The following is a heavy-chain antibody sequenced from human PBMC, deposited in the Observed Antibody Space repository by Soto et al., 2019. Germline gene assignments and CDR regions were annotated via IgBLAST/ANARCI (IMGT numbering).Heavy chain of an antibody. J-gene: IGHJ4*02. D-gene: IGHD6-13*01. CDR2: IYYSGST. CDR3: ARAAAGGILDY. Sequence: SETLSLTCTVSGGSVSSGSYYWSRIRQPPGKGLEWIGYIYYSGSTNYNPSLKSRVTISVDTSKNQFSLKLSSVTAADTAVYYCARAAAGGILDYWGQGTLVTVSS. V-gene: IGHV4-61*01. CDR1: GGSVSSGSYY.